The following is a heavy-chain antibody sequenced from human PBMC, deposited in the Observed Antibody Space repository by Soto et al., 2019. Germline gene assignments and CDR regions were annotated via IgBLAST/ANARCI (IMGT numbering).Heavy chain of an antibody. D-gene: IGHD6-13*01. CDR3: ARGGIAGIDAFDI. J-gene: IGHJ3*02. V-gene: IGHV1-69*02. CDR1: GGTFSSYT. CDR2: IIPILGIA. Sequence: QVQLVQSGAEVKKPGSSVKVSCKASGGTFSSYTISWVRQAPGQGLEWMGRIIPILGIANYAQKFQGRVTITADKSTSTAYMGLSSLRSEDTAVYYCARGGIAGIDAFDIWGQGTMVTVSS.